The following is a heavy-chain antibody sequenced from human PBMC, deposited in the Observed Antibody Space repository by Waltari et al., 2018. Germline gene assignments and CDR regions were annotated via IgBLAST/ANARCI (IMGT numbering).Heavy chain of an antibody. J-gene: IGHJ4*02. Sequence: EVQLVESGGGLVQPGRSLRLSCTASGFTFGDYAMSWVRQAPGKGLECVGFIRSKAYGGTTEYAASVKGRFTISRDDSKSIAYLQMNSLKTEDTAVYYCTREPYDSSGYGNYYFDYWGQGTLVTVSS. CDR3: TREPYDSSGYGNYYFDY. CDR1: GFTFGDYA. V-gene: IGHV3-49*04. CDR2: IRSKAYGGTT. D-gene: IGHD3-22*01.